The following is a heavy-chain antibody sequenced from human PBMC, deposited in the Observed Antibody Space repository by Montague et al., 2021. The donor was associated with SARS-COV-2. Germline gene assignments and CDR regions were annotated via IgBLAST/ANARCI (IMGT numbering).Heavy chain of an antibody. CDR1: GGSFSGYH. V-gene: IGHV4-34*01. D-gene: IGHD4-17*01. J-gene: IGHJ6*02. CDR2: VNHSGST. Sequence: SETLSLTCGVYGGSFSGYHWSWIRRPPGKGLEWIGEVNHSGSTNYNPSLKSRVTMSVDTSKNQFSLKVSSVTAADTAVYYCARDYGDYSYYCGLDVWGQGTTVTVSS. CDR3: ARDYGDYSYYCGLDV.